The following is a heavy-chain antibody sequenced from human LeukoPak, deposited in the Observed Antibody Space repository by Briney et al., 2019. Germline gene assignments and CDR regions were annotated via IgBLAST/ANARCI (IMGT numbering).Heavy chain of an antibody. J-gene: IGHJ5*02. CDR2: MFNSGST. CDR1: GGSISITSYY. V-gene: IGHV4-39*01. Sequence: SETLSLTCTVSGGSISITSYYWGWVRQPRGKGLEWIGSMFNSGSTYHNPSLKSRVTISIDTSKNQFSLKLSSATAADTAVYYCARHRVSNWNHPIWFDPWGQGTLVTVSS. D-gene: IGHD1-14*01. CDR3: ARHRVSNWNHPIWFDP.